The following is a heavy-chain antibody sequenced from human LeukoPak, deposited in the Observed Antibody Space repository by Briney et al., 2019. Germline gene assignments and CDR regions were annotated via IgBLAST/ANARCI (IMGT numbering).Heavy chain of an antibody. V-gene: IGHV4-61*01. CDR3: ARDAGYSTGWYAD. J-gene: IGHJ4*02. D-gene: IGHD6-19*01. CDR2: IYYSVIT. CDR1: GGSVSSGSHY. Sequence: SETLSLTCTVSGGSVSSGSHYWTWIRQPPGKGLEWIGYIYYSVITNYNPSLKSRVTMSVDTSKNQFSLKLSSVSAADTAVYYCARDAGYSTGWYADWGQGTLVTVSS.